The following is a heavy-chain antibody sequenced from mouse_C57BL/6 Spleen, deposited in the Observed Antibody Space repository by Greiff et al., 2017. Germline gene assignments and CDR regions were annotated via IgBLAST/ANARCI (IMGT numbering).Heavy chain of an antibody. CDR3: ARSFITTVVATDY. CDR1: GYTFTSYW. CDR2: IHPNSGST. D-gene: IGHD1-1*01. Sequence: QVQLQQSGAELVKPGASVKLSCKASGYTFTSYWMHWVKQRPGQGLEWIGMIHPNSGSTNYNEKFKSKATLTVDKSSSTAYMQLSSLTSEDSAVDYCARSFITTVVATDYWGQGTTLTVSS. J-gene: IGHJ2*01. V-gene: IGHV1-64*01.